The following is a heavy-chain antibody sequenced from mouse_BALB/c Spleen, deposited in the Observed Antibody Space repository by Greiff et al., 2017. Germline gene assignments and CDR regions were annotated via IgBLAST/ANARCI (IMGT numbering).Heavy chain of an antibody. V-gene: IGHV5-15*02. J-gene: IGHJ3*01. CDR1: GFTFSDYG. CDR3: ASITTEFAY. D-gene: IGHD1-1*01. CDR2: ISNLAYSI. Sequence: EVKLVESGGGLVQPGGSRKLSCAASGFTFSDYGMAWVRQAPGKGPEWVAFISNLAYSIYYADTVTGRFTISRENAKNTLYLEMSSLRSEDTAMYYCASITTEFAYWGQGTLVTVSA.